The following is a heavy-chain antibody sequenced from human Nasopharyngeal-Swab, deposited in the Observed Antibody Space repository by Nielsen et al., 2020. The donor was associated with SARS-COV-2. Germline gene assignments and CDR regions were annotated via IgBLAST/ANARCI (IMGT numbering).Heavy chain of an antibody. Sequence: GGSLPISCAASGFTFSNYGMHWVRQAPGKGLEWVAVISYDGSNKYYADFVKGRFTISRDNSKNTLYLEMSSLRPEDTAVYFCAKAVGGSPDWYFDYWGQGTLVTVSS. CDR3: AKAVGGSPDWYFDY. V-gene: IGHV3-30*18. J-gene: IGHJ4*02. D-gene: IGHD2-21*01. CDR2: ISYDGSNK. CDR1: GFTFSNYG.